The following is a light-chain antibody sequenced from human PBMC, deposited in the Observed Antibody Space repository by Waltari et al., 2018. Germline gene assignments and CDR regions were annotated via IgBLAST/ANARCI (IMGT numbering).Light chain of an antibody. CDR1: QSVGSRS. Sequence: EIELTQSPGTASLSPGERVTLSCRASQSVGSRSLAWYQQKPGQAPRLVSYRASRRATGIPDRFSGSGSGTDFSLTIGRLEPEEFAVYYCQQHGTLPATFGQGTKVEIK. CDR2: RAS. CDR3: QQHGTLPAT. J-gene: IGKJ1*01. V-gene: IGKV3-20*01.